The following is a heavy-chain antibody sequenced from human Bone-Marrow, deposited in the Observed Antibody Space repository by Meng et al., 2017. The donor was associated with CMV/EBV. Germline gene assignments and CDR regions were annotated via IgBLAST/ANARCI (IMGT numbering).Heavy chain of an antibody. D-gene: IGHD3-3*01. CDR1: GFTFSDYY. J-gene: IGHJ6*02. CDR3: ASLPGGITMFVVVEEV. Sequence: GESLKISCAASGFTFSDYYMSWIRQAPGKGLEWVSYISSSGSTIYYADSVKGRFTISRDNAKNSLYLQMNSLRAEDTAVYYCASLPGGITMFVVVEEVWGQGTTVTVSS. V-gene: IGHV3-11*04. CDR2: ISSSGSTI.